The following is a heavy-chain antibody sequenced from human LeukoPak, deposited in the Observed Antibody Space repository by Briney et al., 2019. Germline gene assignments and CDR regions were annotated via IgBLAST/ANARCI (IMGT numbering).Heavy chain of an antibody. CDR3: AKSGGYCTDGICYHFDY. V-gene: IGHV3-30*18. J-gene: IGHJ4*02. CDR1: GFAFNTFG. CDR2: ISSDGSKE. D-gene: IGHD2-8*01. Sequence: PGRSLRLPCAASGFAFNTFGIHWVRQAPGKGLEWVAVISSDGSKEYYGDSVKGRFTISRDNSKNILYLQMNSLRAEDSAVYYCAKSGGYCTDGICYHFDYWGQGTLVTVSS.